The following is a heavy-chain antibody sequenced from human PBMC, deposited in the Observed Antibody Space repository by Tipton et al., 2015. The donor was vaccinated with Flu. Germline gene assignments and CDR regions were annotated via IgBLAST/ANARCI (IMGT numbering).Heavy chain of an antibody. V-gene: IGHV4-4*07. J-gene: IGHJ4*02. CDR3: ARGSGSGTYVIFDY. CDR2: IHTSGST. D-gene: IGHD3-10*01. Sequence: TLSLTCTVSGGSISGYYWTWIRLPAGKGLEWIGRIHTSGSTGYNPSLKSRVTMSVETSKNQFSLKLSSVTAADTAVYYCARGSGSGTYVIFDYWGQGTLVTVSS. CDR1: GGSISGYY.